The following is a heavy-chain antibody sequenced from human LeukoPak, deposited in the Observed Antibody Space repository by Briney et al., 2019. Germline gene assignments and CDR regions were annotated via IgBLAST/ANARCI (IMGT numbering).Heavy chain of an antibody. J-gene: IGHJ4*02. V-gene: IGHV3-43D*03. CDR3: AKDIRSGSYYHFDY. D-gene: IGHD1-26*01. CDR1: GFTFDDYA. CDR2: ISWDGGRT. Sequence: GGSLRLSCAASGFTFDDYAMHWVRQAPGKGLEWVSLISWDGGRTYYADSAKGRFAISRDNSKNSLYLQMNSLRAEDTALYYCAKDIRSGSYYHFDYWGQGTLVTVSS.